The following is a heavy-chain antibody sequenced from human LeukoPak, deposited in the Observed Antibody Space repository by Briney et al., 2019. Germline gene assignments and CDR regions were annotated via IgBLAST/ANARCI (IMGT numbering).Heavy chain of an antibody. J-gene: IGHJ4*02. V-gene: IGHV4-59*01. D-gene: IGHD5-12*01. CDR2: MYYSGST. CDR3: ARSGSAYDYPFDY. CDR1: GGSISSYY. Sequence: SETLSLTCTVSGGSISSYYWSWIRQPPGKGLEWIGYMYYSGSTNYNPSLWSRVTISVDTSKNQFSLKLSSVTAADTAVYYCARSGSAYDYPFDYWGQGTLVTVSS.